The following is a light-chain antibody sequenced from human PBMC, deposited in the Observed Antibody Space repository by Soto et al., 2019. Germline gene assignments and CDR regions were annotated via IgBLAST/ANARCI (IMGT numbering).Light chain of an antibody. Sequence: DIQLTQSPSFLSASVGDRVTITCRASQGISSYLAWYQQKPGKAPKLLISTASTLPSGVPSRFSGSGSGTEFTLTISSLQPEDFATYYCQQLNNYPRTFGQGTKVEIK. CDR3: QQLNNYPRT. CDR1: QGISSY. CDR2: TAS. V-gene: IGKV1-9*01. J-gene: IGKJ1*01.